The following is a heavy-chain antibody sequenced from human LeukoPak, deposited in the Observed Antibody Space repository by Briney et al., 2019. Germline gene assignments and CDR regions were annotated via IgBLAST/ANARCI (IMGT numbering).Heavy chain of an antibody. V-gene: IGHV3-30*18. Sequence: PGGSLRLSCVASGFTFSNYWMSWVRQSPGKGLEWVTVKSYDGSNVYYADSVKGRFTISRDNSMQTVYLQMNSLRPEDTAVYYCAKGSTRGFYYFDNWGQGTLVTVSS. J-gene: IGHJ4*02. CDR3: AKGSTRGFYYFDN. CDR2: KSYDGSNV. CDR1: GFTFSNYW. D-gene: IGHD5-24*01.